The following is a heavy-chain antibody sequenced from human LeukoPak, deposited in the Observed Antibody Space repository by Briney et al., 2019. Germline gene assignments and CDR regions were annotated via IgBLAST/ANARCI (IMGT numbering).Heavy chain of an antibody. D-gene: IGHD3-10*01. CDR2: IPNDGSNK. CDR1: GFTFSRYP. Sequence: GRSLRLSCAASGFTFSRYPMNWVRQAPGKGLEWVALIPNDGSNKNYADFVRGRFTISRDNSKSILYLQMNSLRAEDTAVYYCARGSWRLVRGAASFESWGQGTLVTVSS. CDR3: ARGSWRLVRGAASFES. V-gene: IGHV3-30-3*01. J-gene: IGHJ4*02.